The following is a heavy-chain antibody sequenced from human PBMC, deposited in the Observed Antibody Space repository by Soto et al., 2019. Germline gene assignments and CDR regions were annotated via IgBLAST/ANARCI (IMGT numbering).Heavy chain of an antibody. D-gene: IGHD3-16*01. CDR3: ARLGVSPSTACYYYGLDV. CDR1: GGSIGSYY. CDR2: IYYSGST. V-gene: IGHV4-59*01. Sequence: PSETLSLTCTVSGGSIGSYYWGWFRQPPGKGLEWIGYIYYSGSTNYSPSLKSRVTISVDTSKNQFSLTLRSVTAADTAVYYCARLGVSPSTACYYYGLDVWGQVTTVTVSS. J-gene: IGHJ6*02.